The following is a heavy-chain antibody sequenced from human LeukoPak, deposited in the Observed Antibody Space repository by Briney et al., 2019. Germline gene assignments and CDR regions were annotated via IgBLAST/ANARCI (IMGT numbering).Heavy chain of an antibody. Sequence: GGSLRLSCAASGFSFSSYWMNWVRQAPGKGLVWVAHINTDGRTTTYADSVKGRFTISRDNAKNSLYLQMNSLRAEDTAVYYCARFKRPDYGDPVGTRRAFDIWGQGTMVTVSS. CDR1: GFSFSSYW. CDR2: INTDGRTT. V-gene: IGHV3-74*01. D-gene: IGHD4-17*01. CDR3: ARFKRPDYGDPVGTRRAFDI. J-gene: IGHJ3*02.